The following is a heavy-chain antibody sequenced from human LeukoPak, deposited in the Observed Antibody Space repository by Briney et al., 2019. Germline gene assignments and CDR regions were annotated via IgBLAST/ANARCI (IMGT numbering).Heavy chain of an antibody. CDR1: GGSISSGDYY. D-gene: IGHD3-10*01. V-gene: IGHV4-30-4*08. Sequence: SETLSLTCAVSGGSISSGDYYWSWLRQPPGKGLEWIGYIYYSGSTYYNPSLKSRVTISVDTSKNQFSLKLSSVTAADTAVYYCARASYGSGITASDIWGQGTMVTVSS. J-gene: IGHJ3*02. CDR3: ARASYGSGITASDI. CDR2: IYYSGST.